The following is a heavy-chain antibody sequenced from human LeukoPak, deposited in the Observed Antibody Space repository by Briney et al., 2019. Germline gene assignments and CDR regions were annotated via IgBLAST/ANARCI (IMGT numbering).Heavy chain of an antibody. J-gene: IGHJ4*02. D-gene: IGHD6-19*01. CDR1: GYTFTSCG. Sequence: ASVKVSCKASGYTFTSCGISWVRQAPGQGLEWLGWISPNDGTTMHAQRVQGRVTMTRDMSTTTGYMELSSLRSEDTAVYYCARGGWQVPGETDFDYWGQGTLVTVSS. CDR2: ISPNDGTT. V-gene: IGHV1-18*01. CDR3: ARGGWQVPGETDFDY.